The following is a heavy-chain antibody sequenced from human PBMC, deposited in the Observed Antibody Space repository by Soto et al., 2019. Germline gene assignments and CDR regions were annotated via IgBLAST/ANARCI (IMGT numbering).Heavy chain of an antibody. D-gene: IGHD1-26*01. CDR2: LAPISGSP. CDR3: ARIGVGSRR. Sequence: VQMVQSGAEVKEPGSSVKVSCTNSGDTFSHYVMSWVRQAPGQGLEWMGSLAPISGSPNYAERFEGRITISADAGKSTMYMVLRSLKYNDTAVYYCARIGVGSRRWGQGTMVTVSS. V-gene: IGHV1-69*18. J-gene: IGHJ3*01. CDR1: GDTFSHYV.